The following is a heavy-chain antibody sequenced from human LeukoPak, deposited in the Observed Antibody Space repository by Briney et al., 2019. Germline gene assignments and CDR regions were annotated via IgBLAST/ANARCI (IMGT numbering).Heavy chain of an antibody. CDR1: GYTFLSFD. CDR2: MYPDSGDT. J-gene: IGHJ6*01. Sequence: ASLKVSCKASGYTFLSFDVYWVRQATGQGLGWMGWMYPDSGDTRYAQAFQGRVTMTRDTFINTAYMWVCTVTSQDTAVYFCARATSPASYAMDVWGQGTTVIVS. CDR3: ARATSPASYAMDV. V-gene: IGHV1-8*01.